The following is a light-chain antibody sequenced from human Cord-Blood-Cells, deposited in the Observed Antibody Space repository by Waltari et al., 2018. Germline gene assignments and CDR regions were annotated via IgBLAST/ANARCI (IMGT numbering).Light chain of an antibody. J-gene: IGKJ3*01. CDR2: DAS. Sequence: DIQMTQSPSTLSASVGDRVTITSRASQSISSWLAWYQQKPGKAPKLLIYDASSLESGVPSRFSGSGSGTEFTLTISSLQTDDFATYYCQQYNSYSFTFGPGTKVDIK. CDR3: QQYNSYSFT. CDR1: QSISSW. V-gene: IGKV1-5*01.